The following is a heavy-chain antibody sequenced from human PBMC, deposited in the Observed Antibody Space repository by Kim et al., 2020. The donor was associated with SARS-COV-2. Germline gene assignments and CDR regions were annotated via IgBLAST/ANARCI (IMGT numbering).Heavy chain of an antibody. CDR3: ARDGQDIVVVPAAIAPNYGMDV. CDR2: IWYDGSNK. J-gene: IGHJ6*02. D-gene: IGHD2-2*02. V-gene: IGHV3-33*01. Sequence: GGSLRLSCAASGFTFSSYGMHWVRQAPGKGLEWVAVIWYDGSNKYYADSVKGRFTISRDNSKNTLYLQMNSLRAEDTAVYYCARDGQDIVVVPAAIAPNYGMDVWGQGTTVTVSS. CDR1: GFTFSSYG.